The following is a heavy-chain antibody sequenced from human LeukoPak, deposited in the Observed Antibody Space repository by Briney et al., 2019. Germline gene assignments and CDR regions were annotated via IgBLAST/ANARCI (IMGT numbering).Heavy chain of an antibody. CDR3: ASRRDSSAYPRDAFDI. CDR1: GYTFTGYY. J-gene: IGHJ3*02. V-gene: IGHV1-2*06. Sequence: GASVKVSCNASGYTFTGYYMHWVRQDPGQGLEWMGRVNPNSGGSNYEQKLQGRVTMTRDTSISTAYMELSRLRSDDTAVYYCASRRDSSAYPRDAFDIWGQGTMVTVSS. D-gene: IGHD3-22*01. CDR2: VNPNSGGS.